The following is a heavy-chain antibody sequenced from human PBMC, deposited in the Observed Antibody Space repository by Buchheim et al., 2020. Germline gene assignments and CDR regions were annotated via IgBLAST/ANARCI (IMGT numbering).Heavy chain of an antibody. J-gene: IGHJ6*02. Sequence: EVQLVESGGGLVQPGGSLRLSCAASGFTFSSYEMNWVRQAPGKGLEWVSYISSSGSTIYYADSVKGRFTISSDNSKNTLYLQMNSLRAEDTAVYYCARAGCTNGVSMDVWGQGTT. D-gene: IGHD2-8*01. CDR2: ISSSGSTI. CDR1: GFTFSSYE. CDR3: ARAGCTNGVSMDV. V-gene: IGHV3-48*03.